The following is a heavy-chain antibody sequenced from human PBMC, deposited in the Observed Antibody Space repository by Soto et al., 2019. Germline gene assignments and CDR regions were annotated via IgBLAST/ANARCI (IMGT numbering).Heavy chain of an antibody. J-gene: IGHJ6*03. CDR3: ARGGYCSGGSCYEGGYYYYMDV. D-gene: IGHD2-15*01. V-gene: IGHV4-59*01. CDR1: GGSISSYY. CDR2: IYYSGST. Sequence: PSETLSLTSTVSGGSISSYYWSWIRQPPGKGLEWIGYIYYSGSTNYNPSLKSRVTISVDTSKNQFSLKLSSVTAADTAVYYCARGGYCSGGSCYEGGYYYYMDVWGKGTTVTVSS.